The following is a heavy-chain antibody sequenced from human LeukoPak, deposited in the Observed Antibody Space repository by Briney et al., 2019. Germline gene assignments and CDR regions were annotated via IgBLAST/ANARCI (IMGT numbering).Heavy chain of an antibody. D-gene: IGHD4-17*01. Sequence: ASVKVSCKASGYTFTGYYRHWVRQAPGQGLEWVGWINPNSGGTNYAQKFQGRVTMTRDTSISTAYMELSRLRSDDTAVYYCATEAPTVTNPDYWGQGTLVTVSS. V-gene: IGHV1-2*02. CDR2: INPNSGGT. CDR3: ATEAPTVTNPDY. CDR1: GYTFTGYY. J-gene: IGHJ4*02.